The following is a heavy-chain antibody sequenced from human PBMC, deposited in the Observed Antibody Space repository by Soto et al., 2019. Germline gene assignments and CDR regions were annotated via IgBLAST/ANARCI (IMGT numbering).Heavy chain of an antibody. D-gene: IGHD6-6*01. V-gene: IGHV1-69*06. CDR3: ARTGVSSSSVYYYYGMDV. Sequence: QVQLMQSGAEVKKPGSSVKVSCKASGGTFSSYAISWVRQAPGQGLEWMGGIIPIFGTANYAQKFQGRVTITEDKSTSTAYMELSSLRSEDTAVYYCARTGVSSSSVYYYYGMDVWGQGTTVTVSS. CDR1: GGTFSSYA. CDR2: IIPIFGTA. J-gene: IGHJ6*02.